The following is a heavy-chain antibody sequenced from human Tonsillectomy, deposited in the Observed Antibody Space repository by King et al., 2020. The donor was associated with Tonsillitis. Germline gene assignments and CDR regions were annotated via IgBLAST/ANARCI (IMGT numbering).Heavy chain of an antibody. CDR3: ARLRPHGQNSPYYDY. Sequence: QLVQSGAEVKKPGESLKSSCKGSGYIFNNHWSGWVRQRPGMGVEWMGIVNPIDSDTRINPSFQGQVTISADKSISTAYLQWSSLKSSDSATYFCARLRPHGQNSPYYDYWGQGTLVTAS. V-gene: IGHV5-51*01. CDR2: VNPIDSDT. D-gene: IGHD2/OR15-2a*01. CDR1: GYIFNNHW. J-gene: IGHJ4*02.